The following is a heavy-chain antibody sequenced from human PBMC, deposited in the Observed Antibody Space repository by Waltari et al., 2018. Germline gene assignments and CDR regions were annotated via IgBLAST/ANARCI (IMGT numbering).Heavy chain of an antibody. Sequence: QVQLQQWGAGLLKPSETLSLTCAVYGGSFSGYYWSWIRQPPGKGLEWIGEINHSGSTNYNPSLKSRVTISVDTSKNQFSLKLSSVTAADTAVYYCASSNSSSARPFDYWGQGTLVTVSS. CDR3: ASSNSSSARPFDY. D-gene: IGHD6-6*01. CDR1: GGSFSGYY. J-gene: IGHJ4*02. V-gene: IGHV4-34*01. CDR2: INHSGST.